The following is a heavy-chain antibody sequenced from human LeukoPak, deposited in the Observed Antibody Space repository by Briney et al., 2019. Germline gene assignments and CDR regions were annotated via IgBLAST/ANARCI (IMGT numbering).Heavy chain of an antibody. CDR3: LTAGFDP. CDR1: GFTFSSYA. Sequence: PGGSLRLSCAASGFTFSSYAMSWFRQAPGKGLEWVSAIRGSGGSTYSADSVPGRYPISRATSKNPLYLQLNSLRAEDTAVYYCLTAGFDPWGQGTLVTVSS. CDR2: IRGSGGST. D-gene: IGHD3-9*01. V-gene: IGHV3-23*01. J-gene: IGHJ5*02.